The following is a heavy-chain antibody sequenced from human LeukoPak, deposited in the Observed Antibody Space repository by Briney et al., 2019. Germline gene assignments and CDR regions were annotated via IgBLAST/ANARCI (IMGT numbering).Heavy chain of an antibody. CDR1: GFTFSIYI. J-gene: IGHJ4*02. Sequence: GGSLRLSCAASGFTFSIYIMNWVRQAPGKGLEWVSYISSSSSSIYYADSVKGRFTISRDNAKNSLYLKMNRLRDEDRAVYYSARDLRNIGYCTGGVCSGSFDYWGQGHMVPVSS. CDR3: ARDLRNIGYCTGGVCSGSFDY. D-gene: IGHD2-8*02. CDR2: ISSSSSSI. V-gene: IGHV3-48*02.